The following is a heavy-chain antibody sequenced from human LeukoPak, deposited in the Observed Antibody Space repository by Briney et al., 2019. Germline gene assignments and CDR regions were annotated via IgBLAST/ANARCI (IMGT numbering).Heavy chain of an antibody. CDR1: GNTFTSYG. J-gene: IGHJ6*03. D-gene: IGHD3-10*01. CDR2: ISAYNGNT. Sequence: ASVKVSCKASGNTFTSYGISWVRQAPGQGLEWMGWISAYNGNTNYAQKLQGRVTMTTDTSTSTAYMELRSLRSDDTAVYYCARVVVLRFGELIYYYYYMDVWGKGTTVTVSS. CDR3: ARVVVLRFGELIYYYYYMDV. V-gene: IGHV1-18*01.